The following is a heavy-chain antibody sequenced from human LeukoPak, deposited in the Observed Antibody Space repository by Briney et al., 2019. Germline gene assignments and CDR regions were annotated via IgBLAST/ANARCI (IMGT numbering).Heavy chain of an antibody. CDR3: ARGGPYYYDSSGYY. CDR2: IKQDGSEK. D-gene: IGHD3-22*01. V-gene: IGHV3-7*01. CDR1: GFTFSSYW. J-gene: IGHJ4*02. Sequence: GGSLRLSCAASGFTFSSYWMSWVRQAPGKGLEWVANIKQDGSEKYYVDSVKSRFTISRDNAKNSLYLQMNSLRAEDTAVYYCARGGPYYYDSSGYYWGQGTLVTVSS.